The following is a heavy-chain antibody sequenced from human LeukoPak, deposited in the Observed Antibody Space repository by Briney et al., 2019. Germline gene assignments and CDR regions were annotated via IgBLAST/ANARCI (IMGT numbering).Heavy chain of an antibody. J-gene: IGHJ4*02. D-gene: IGHD3-10*01. CDR1: GFTFSSYG. Sequence: QAGGSLRLSCAASGFTFSSYGMSWVRQAPGKGLEWVSAISGSGGSTYYADSVKGRFTISRDNSKNTLYLQMNSLRAEDTAVYYCAKGSMVRGVIMNYSDYWGQGTLVTVSS. CDR2: ISGSGGST. CDR3: AKGSMVRGVIMNYSDY. V-gene: IGHV3-23*01.